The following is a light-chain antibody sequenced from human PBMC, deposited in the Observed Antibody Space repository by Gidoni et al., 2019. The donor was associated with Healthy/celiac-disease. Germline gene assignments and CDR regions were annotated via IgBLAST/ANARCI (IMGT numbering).Light chain of an antibody. CDR1: ALPKQD. CDR2: KDS. Sequence: SYELTQPPSVSVSPGQTARITCSGDALPKQDAYWYQQKPGQAPVLVIYKDSERPSGIPERFSGSSSGTKVTLTISGVQAEDEADYYCQSADSSGTYVVFGGGTKLTVL. CDR3: QSADSSGTYVV. J-gene: IGLJ2*01. V-gene: IGLV3-25*03.